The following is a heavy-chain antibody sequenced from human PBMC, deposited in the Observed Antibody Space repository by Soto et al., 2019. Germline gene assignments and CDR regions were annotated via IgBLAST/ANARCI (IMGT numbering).Heavy chain of an antibody. V-gene: IGHV4-30-2*01. CDR1: GGSISSGGYS. CDR3: ARVPDY. CDR2: MYHSGST. Sequence: PSETLSLTCAVSGGSISSGGYSWSWIRQPPGKGLEWIGYMYHSGSTYYNPSLKSRVTISIDRSKNQFSLKLSSVTAEDTAVYYCARVPDYWGQGTLVTVSS. J-gene: IGHJ4*02. D-gene: IGHD2-2*01.